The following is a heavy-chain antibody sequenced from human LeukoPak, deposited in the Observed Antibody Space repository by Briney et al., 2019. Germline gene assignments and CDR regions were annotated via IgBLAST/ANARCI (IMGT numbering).Heavy chain of an antibody. V-gene: IGHV1-2*02. CDR2: INPNSGGT. CDR1: GYTFTGYY. D-gene: IGHD2-21*01. CDR3: ARTFNCGGDCSIDAFDI. Sequence: ASVKVSCKASGYTFTGYYMHWVRQAPGQGLEWMGWINPNSGGTNYAQKFQGRVTMTRDTSISTAYMELSRLRSDDTAAYYCARTFNCGGDCSIDAFDIWGQGTMVTVSS. J-gene: IGHJ3*02.